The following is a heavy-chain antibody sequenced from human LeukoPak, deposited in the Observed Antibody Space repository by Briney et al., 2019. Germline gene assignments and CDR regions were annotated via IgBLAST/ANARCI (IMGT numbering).Heavy chain of an antibody. J-gene: IGHJ4*02. V-gene: IGHV4-59*13. CDR3: ARLSPFTVGATDY. Sequence: SETLSLTCTVSGGSISSYYWSWIRQPPGKGLEWIGYIYYSGSTNYNPSLKSRVTISVDTSKNQFSLKLSSVTAADTAVYYCARLSPFTVGATDYWGQGTLVTVSS. CDR1: GGSISSYY. CDR2: IYYSGST. D-gene: IGHD1-26*01.